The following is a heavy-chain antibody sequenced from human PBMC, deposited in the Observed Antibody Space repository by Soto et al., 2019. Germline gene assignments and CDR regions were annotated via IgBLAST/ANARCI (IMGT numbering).Heavy chain of an antibody. CDR3: ARDNGYSYGYTLDH. CDR2: IYYSGST. D-gene: IGHD5-18*01. Sequence: PSETLSLTCTVSGGSISSYYWSWIRQPPGKGLEWIGYIYYSGSTNYNPSLKSRVTISVDTSKNQFSLKLSSVTAADTAVYYFARDNGYSYGYTLDHWGQGTLVTVSS. CDR1: GGSISSYY. V-gene: IGHV4-59*01. J-gene: IGHJ4*02.